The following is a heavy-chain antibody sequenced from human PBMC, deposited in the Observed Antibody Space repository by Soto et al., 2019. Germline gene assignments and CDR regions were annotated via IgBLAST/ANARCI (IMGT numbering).Heavy chain of an antibody. CDR1: GFAFSNHW. V-gene: IGHV3-74*01. D-gene: IGHD3-16*01. Sequence: EVQLVESGGGLVQPGGSLRLSCAASGFAFSNHWMHWGRQAPGKGLVWVSRVNNDGSDIVYADSVKGRFTMSRDKAKNTLYLQMNSLRAEDTAVYYCARGLFGPDVWGQGTPVTVSS. CDR2: VNNDGSDI. J-gene: IGHJ4*02. CDR3: ARGLFGPDV.